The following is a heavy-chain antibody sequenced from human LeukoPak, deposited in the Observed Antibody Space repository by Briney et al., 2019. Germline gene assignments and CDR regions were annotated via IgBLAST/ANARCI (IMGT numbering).Heavy chain of an antibody. J-gene: IGHJ6*02. Sequence: AGSLRFSCAASGFTFSCCALIWVRQAPGKALEGFSAISSSGSAIFYEDSVRGRFTISRDNSKKTLSQQMSSLRVEDTAVYYCANGVRGNYYGMDVWGQGTTVTVSS. CDR3: ANGVRGNYYGMDV. CDR2: ISSSGSAI. CDR1: GFTFSCCA. V-gene: IGHV3-23*01. D-gene: IGHD3-10*01.